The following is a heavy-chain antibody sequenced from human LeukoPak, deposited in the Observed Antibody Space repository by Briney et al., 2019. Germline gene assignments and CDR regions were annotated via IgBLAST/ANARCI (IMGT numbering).Heavy chain of an antibody. J-gene: IGHJ2*01. CDR3: ARQQWSERYFNL. Sequence: GESLKISCKGSGYSFTTHWIGWVRQMPGKGLEWMGVIYPGDSDTRYSPSFQGQVTISADKSVSTAYLQWISLKASDSAIYYCARQQWSERYFNLWGRSTLVTVSS. CDR2: IYPGDSDT. V-gene: IGHV5-51*01. D-gene: IGHD6-19*01. CDR1: GYSFTTHW.